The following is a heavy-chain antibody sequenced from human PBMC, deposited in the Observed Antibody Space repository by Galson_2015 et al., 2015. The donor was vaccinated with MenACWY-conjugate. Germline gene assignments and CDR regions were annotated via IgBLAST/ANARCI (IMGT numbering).Heavy chain of an antibody. J-gene: IGHJ4*02. CDR1: GGTFMSYA. V-gene: IGHV1-69*13. CDR3: TRDQKGSGTYEF. Sequence: SVKVSCKASGGTFMSYAMSWVRQAPGQGLEWVGIIIPISGTRHYAQKLQGRVTITVDESTSTAFMELSSLRSEDTAVYYCTRDQKGSGTYEFWGQGTLLTVSS. D-gene: IGHD3-22*01. CDR2: IIPISGTR.